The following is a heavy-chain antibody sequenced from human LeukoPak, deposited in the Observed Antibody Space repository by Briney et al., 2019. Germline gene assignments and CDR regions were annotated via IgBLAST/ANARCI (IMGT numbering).Heavy chain of an antibody. Sequence: GGSLRLSCAASGFTFSSYSMNWVRQAPGKGLEWVSSISSSSSYIYYADSVKGRFTISRDNAKNSLYLQMNSLRAEDTAVYYCARKPSSGWYAGSVAGGDYRGQGTLVTVSS. V-gene: IGHV3-21*01. CDR1: GFTFSSYS. J-gene: IGHJ4*02. CDR2: ISSSSSYI. D-gene: IGHD6-19*01. CDR3: ARKPSSGWYAGSVAGGDY.